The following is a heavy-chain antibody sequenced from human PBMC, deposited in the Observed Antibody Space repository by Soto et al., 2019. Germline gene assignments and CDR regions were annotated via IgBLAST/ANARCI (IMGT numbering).Heavy chain of an antibody. CDR2: INPSGGST. CDR3: ARDLYCTNGVCYDY. V-gene: IGHV1-46*01. Sequence: ASVKVSCKASGYIFTTYFLHWVRQAPGQGLEWMGIINPSGGSTSYAQKFQGRVAMTRDTSTSTVYMELSNLRSEDTAVYYCARDLYCTNGVCYDYWGQGTLVTVSS. J-gene: IGHJ4*02. D-gene: IGHD2-8*01. CDR1: GYIFTTYF.